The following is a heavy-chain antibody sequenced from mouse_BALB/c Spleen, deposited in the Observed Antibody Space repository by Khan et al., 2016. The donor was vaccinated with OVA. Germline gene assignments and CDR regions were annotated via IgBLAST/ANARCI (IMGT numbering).Heavy chain of an antibody. CDR1: GYTFTTYW. J-gene: IGHJ3*01. CDR3: ARRGLYGIFAL. D-gene: IGHD2-1*01. Sequence: QVQLKESGAELAKPGASVKMSCKASGYTFTTYWMHWVKQRPGQGLEWIGYINPGTDYTEYNQKFKDKATLTTDKSYSTAYMQLNSLTSEDSAVYYGARRGLYGIFALWGQGTRVTVSA. V-gene: IGHV1-7*01. CDR2: INPGTDYT.